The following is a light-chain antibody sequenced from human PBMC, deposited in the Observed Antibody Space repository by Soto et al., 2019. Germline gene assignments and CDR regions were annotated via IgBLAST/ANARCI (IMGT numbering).Light chain of an antibody. CDR3: QQNYSSPPT. Sequence: DIQMTQSPSTLSASVGDRVIITCRASQSISNHLNWYQQKPGKAPKLLIFAASSLQSGVPSRFSGSRSGPDFTLTISSLQPEDFATYYCQQNYSSPPTFGQGTKVDIK. CDR2: AAS. CDR1: QSISNH. V-gene: IGKV1-39*01. J-gene: IGKJ1*01.